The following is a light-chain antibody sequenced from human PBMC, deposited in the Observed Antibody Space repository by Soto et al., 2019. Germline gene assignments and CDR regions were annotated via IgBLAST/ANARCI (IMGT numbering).Light chain of an antibody. V-gene: IGLV2-8*01. CDR2: EVS. Sequence: QSVLTQPPSASGSPGQSVTISCTGTSSDVGGYNYVSWYQQHPGKAPKLMIYEVSKRPSGVPDRFSGSKSGNTASLTVSGLQAGDEADYYCSSYAGSNNLVFGGGTQLTV. CDR3: SSYAGSNNLV. CDR1: SSDVGGYNY. J-gene: IGLJ2*01.